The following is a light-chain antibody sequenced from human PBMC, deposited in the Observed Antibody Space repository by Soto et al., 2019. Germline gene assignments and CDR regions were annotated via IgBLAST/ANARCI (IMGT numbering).Light chain of an antibody. CDR2: WAS. V-gene: IGKV4-1*01. J-gene: IGKJ1*01. Sequence: DIVMTHSPASLGVSLGESSTINCKYNQSVLYSSNNKNYLAWYQQKPGQPPKLLIYWASTRESGVPDRFSGSGSGTDFTLTISSLQAEDVAVYYCQQYYSTPWTFGQGTKVDIK. CDR3: QQYYSTPWT. CDR1: QSVLYSSNNKNY.